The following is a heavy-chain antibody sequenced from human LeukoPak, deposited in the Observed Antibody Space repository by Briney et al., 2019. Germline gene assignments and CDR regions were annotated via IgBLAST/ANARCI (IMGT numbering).Heavy chain of an antibody. D-gene: IGHD1-26*01. J-gene: IGHJ4*02. CDR3: ASSEGGATKGFDY. V-gene: IGHV4-59*08. Sequence: SETLSLTCTVSGGSISSYDWSWIRQPPGKGLEWIGYIYYSGSTNYNPSLKSRVTISVDTSKNQFSLKLSSVTAADTAVYYCASSEGGATKGFDYWGQGTLVTVSS. CDR1: GGSISSYD. CDR2: IYYSGST.